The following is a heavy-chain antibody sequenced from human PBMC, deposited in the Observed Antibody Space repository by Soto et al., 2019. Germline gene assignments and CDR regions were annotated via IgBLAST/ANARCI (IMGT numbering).Heavy chain of an antibody. J-gene: IGHJ6*03. CDR1: GYSFTSYW. CDR3: ARHGSSGLFFDTLYYMDV. D-gene: IGHD6-19*01. CDR2: IYPGDSDT. Sequence: GESLKISCKGSGYSFTSYWIGWVRQMPGKGLEWMGIIYPGDSDTRYSPSFQGQVTISADKSISTAYLQWSSLKASDTAMYYCARHGSSGLFFDTLYYMDVWGKGPTVTVSS. V-gene: IGHV5-51*01.